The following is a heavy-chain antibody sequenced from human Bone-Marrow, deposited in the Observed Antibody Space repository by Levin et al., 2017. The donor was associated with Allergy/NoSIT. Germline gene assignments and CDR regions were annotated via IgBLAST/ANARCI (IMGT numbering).Heavy chain of an antibody. CDR3: ARHMGADQIYYFDY. J-gene: IGHJ4*02. CDR1: GYRFATYW. D-gene: IGHD3-16*01. CDR2: IYPGDSDT. V-gene: IGHV5-51*01. Sequence: PGESLKISCEGSGYRFATYWIGWVRQMPGKGLEWMGMIYPGDSDTRYSPSFQGQVTISADKSISTAYLQWSSLKASDTAMYYCARHMGADQIYYFDYWGQGTLVTVSS.